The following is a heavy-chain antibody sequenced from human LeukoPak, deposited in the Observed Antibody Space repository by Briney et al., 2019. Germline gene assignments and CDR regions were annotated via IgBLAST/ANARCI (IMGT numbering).Heavy chain of an antibody. V-gene: IGHV3-30*02. CDR2: IRYDGSNK. D-gene: IGHD3-10*01. CDR3: AKDMMWFGELLYFYYYMDV. CDR1: GFTSSSYG. Sequence: PGGSLRLSCAASGFTSSSYGMHWVRQAPGKGLEWVAFIRYDGSNKYYADSVKGRFTISRDNSKNTLYLQMNSLRAEDTAVYYCAKDMMWFGELLYFYYYMDVWGKGTTVTISS. J-gene: IGHJ6*03.